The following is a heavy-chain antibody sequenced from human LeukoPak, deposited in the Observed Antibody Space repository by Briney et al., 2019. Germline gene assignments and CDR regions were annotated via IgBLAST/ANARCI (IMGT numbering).Heavy chain of an antibody. CDR2: VNPNTGGT. Sequence: ASVKVSCKTSGYTSPDYYIHWVRQAPGQGLEWMGWVNPNTGGTNYEQKFQGRVTMTWDTSIRTAYMEVSSLRSDDTAVYYCARSLGGICHSCNWFDAWGQGTVVTVSS. CDR3: ARSLGGICHSCNWFDA. J-gene: IGHJ5*02. CDR1: GYTSPDYY. V-gene: IGHV1-2*02. D-gene: IGHD1-14*01.